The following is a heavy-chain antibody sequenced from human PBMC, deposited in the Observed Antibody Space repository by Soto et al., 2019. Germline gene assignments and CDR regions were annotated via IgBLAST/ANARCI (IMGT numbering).Heavy chain of an antibody. CDR3: ARDYSSSWYVADSNWFDP. CDR2: IIPIFGTA. Sequence: GASVKVSCKASGGTFSSYAISWVRQAPGQGLEWMGGIIPIFGTANYAQKFQGRVTITADESTSTAYMELSSLRSEDTAVYYCARDYSSSWYVADSNWFDPWGQGTLVTVSS. D-gene: IGHD6-13*01. CDR1: GGTFSSYA. J-gene: IGHJ5*02. V-gene: IGHV1-69*13.